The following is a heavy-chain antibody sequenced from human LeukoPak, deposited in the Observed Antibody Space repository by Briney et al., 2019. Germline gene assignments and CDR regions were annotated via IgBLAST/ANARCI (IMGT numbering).Heavy chain of an antibody. D-gene: IGHD1-26*01. CDR1: GGSSSDYL. CDR3: ARRSVGAPVRFV. Sequence: PSETLSLTCTVSGGSSSDYLRSWIRQPPGKGLEWIGYIYYSGSTNYNPSLKSRVAISLDTSKTHFSLSLTSVTAADTAVYYCARRSVGAPVRFVWGKGTTVTVSS. V-gene: IGHV4-59*08. J-gene: IGHJ6*04. CDR2: IYYSGST.